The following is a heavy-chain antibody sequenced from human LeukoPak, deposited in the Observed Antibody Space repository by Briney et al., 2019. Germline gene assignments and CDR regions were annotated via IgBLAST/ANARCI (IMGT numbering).Heavy chain of an antibody. CDR1: GFTFSSYS. CDR3: ARVASYPFDY. V-gene: IGHV3-21*01. CDR2: ISTSSSYI. D-gene: IGHD4/OR15-4a*01. Sequence: GGSLRLSCAASGFTFSSYSMNWVRQAPGKGLEWVSSISTSSSYIHYADSVKGRFTISRDNAKNSLYLQMNSLRAEDTAVYYCARVASYPFDYWGQGTLVTVSS. J-gene: IGHJ4*02.